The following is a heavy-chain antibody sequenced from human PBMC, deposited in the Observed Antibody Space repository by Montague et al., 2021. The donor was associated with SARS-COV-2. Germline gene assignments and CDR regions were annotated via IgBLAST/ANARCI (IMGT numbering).Heavy chain of an antibody. CDR1: GFTFSRYA. V-gene: IGHV3-23*01. J-gene: IGHJ4*02. Sequence: SLRLSCAASGFTFSRYAMSWVRQAPGMGLEWVASIRYDGGNIYYADSVKGRFTISRDDSKNTVYLQMNNLRAEDTAVYSCARDWSSGDSGIDYWGRGTLVTVSS. CDR3: ARDWSSGDSGIDY. D-gene: IGHD2-21*01. CDR2: IRYDGGNI.